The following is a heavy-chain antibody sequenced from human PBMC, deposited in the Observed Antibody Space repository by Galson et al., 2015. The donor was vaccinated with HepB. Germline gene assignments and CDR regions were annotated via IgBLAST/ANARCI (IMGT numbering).Heavy chain of an antibody. J-gene: IGHJ5*02. CDR3: ARDTVAATPEGWFDP. CDR2: IIPIFGTA. CDR1: GGTFSRYA. V-gene: IGHV1-69*06. Sequence: SVKVSCKASGGTFSRYAISWVRQAPGQGLEWMGGIIPIFGTANYAQKFQGRVTITADKSTSTAYMELSSLRSEDTAVYYCARDTVAATPEGWFDPWGQGTLVTVSS. D-gene: IGHD2-15*01.